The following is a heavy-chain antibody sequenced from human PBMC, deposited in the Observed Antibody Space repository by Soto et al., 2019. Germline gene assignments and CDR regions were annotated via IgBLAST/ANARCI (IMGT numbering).Heavy chain of an antibody. CDR2: ISYDGSNK. Sequence: SGGGVVQPGRSLRLSCAASGFTFSSYGMHWVRQAPGKGLEWVAVISYDGSNKYYADSVKGRFTISRDNSKNTLYLQMNSLRAEDTAVYYCAKDRGSGSYYGGDYWGQGTLVTVSS. D-gene: IGHD1-26*01. V-gene: IGHV3-30*18. CDR3: AKDRGSGSYYGGDY. CDR1: GFTFSSYG. J-gene: IGHJ4*02.